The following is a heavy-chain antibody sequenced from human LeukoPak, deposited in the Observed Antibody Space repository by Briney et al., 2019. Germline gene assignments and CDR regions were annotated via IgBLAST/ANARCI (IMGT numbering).Heavy chain of an antibody. V-gene: IGHV4-61*01. CDR2: IHYSGST. D-gene: IGHD4-17*01. CDR1: SGSISSGNYY. Sequence: PSETLSLTCTVSSGSISSGNYYWSWIRQPPGKGLEWIGYIHYSGSTNHNPSLKSRVTISVDTSKNQFSLKLSSVTAADTAVYYCASGDYGDFSRFDFWGQGTLVTVSS. CDR3: ASGDYGDFSRFDF. J-gene: IGHJ4*02.